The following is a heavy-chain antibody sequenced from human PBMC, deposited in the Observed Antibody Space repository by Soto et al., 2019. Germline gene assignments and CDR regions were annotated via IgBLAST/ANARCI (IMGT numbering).Heavy chain of an antibody. Sequence: GSVKVSRKASGYTFTSYCISWVRQAPGQGPEWIGWVSAYNGNINCAHKLQGRGTMTTDTSTSTAYMELRSLRSDDTAVYYCARDIVVVVAATRLYYYYGMDVWGQGTTVSVSS. CDR3: ARDIVVVVAATRLYYYYGMDV. J-gene: IGHJ6*02. CDR2: VSAYNGNI. V-gene: IGHV1-18*01. CDR1: GYTFTSYC. D-gene: IGHD2-15*01.